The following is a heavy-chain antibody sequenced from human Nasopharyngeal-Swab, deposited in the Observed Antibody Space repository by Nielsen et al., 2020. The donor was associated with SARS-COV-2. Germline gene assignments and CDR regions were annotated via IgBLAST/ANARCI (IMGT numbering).Heavy chain of an antibody. CDR2: IYWDNDE. V-gene: IGHV2-5*02. CDR1: GFSLATSGVR. Sequence: SGPTLVTPPETLIPTCTFSGFSLATSGVRVGWLLQPPGKAPEWLALIYWDNDEKYSPLLKNRLTISQDTSKNQVFLTLTNMGPDDTGTYFCAHRRTTVTVNNAFDIWGPGTLVTLSS. CDR3: AHRRTTVTVNNAFDI. J-gene: IGHJ3*02. D-gene: IGHD4-17*01.